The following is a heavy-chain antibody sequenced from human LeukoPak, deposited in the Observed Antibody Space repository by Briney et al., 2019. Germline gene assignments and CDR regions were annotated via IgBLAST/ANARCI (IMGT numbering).Heavy chain of an antibody. V-gene: IGHV1-46*01. J-gene: IGHJ4*02. CDR1: GYTFTIYY. CDR3: AALAVAGSFDY. Sequence: ASVKLSFYASGYTFTIYYMHWVRQPPGPGIGWMGIINPSSGSTSYAQKFQGRVTMTRNTSTSTVYMELSSRRTEDTAVYYCAALAVAGSFDYWGQGTLVTVSS. D-gene: IGHD6-19*01. CDR2: INPSSGST.